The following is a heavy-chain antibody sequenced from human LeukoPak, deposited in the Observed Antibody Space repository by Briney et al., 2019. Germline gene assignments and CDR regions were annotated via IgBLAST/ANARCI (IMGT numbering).Heavy chain of an antibody. CDR1: GYSFTNYW. CDR2: IDPTDSYS. V-gene: IGHV5-10-1*01. Sequence: GESLKISCKASGYSFTNYWISWVRQMPGKGLEWMGRIDPTDSYSNYRPSFQGHVGISADKSISSAYLQLWSLRASDTAVYYCARHGARYQYNGMDVWGQGTTVTVSS. J-gene: IGHJ6*02. CDR3: ARHGARYQYNGMDV. D-gene: IGHD1-26*01.